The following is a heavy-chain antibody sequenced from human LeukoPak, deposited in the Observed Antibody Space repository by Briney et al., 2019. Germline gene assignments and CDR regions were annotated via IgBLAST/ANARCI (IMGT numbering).Heavy chain of an antibody. CDR2: ITPIFGAA. Sequence: SVKVSCKASGYAFTSYGITWVRQAPGQGLEWMGEITPIFGAANYAQTFQGRVTITADESTSTVFMELSSLRSDDTAFYYCARNSRVASTSGLNYWGQGTLVTVSS. J-gene: IGHJ4*02. CDR3: ARNSRVASTSGLNY. D-gene: IGHD4-23*01. V-gene: IGHV1-69*13. CDR1: GYAFTSYG.